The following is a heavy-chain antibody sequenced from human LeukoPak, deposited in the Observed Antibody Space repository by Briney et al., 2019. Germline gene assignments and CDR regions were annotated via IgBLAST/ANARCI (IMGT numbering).Heavy chain of an antibody. V-gene: IGHV3-74*01. CDR3: ARDASNGIDY. CDR1: GFSFSNYF. D-gene: IGHD3-22*01. CDR2: IGSDGGST. Sequence: GGSLRLSCAVSGFSFSNYFMYWARQAPGRGLVSVSRIGSDGGSTIYAASVKGRFTISRDNAKNTLYLQMNSLRAEDTAVYYCARDASNGIDYWGQGTVVTVSS. J-gene: IGHJ4*02.